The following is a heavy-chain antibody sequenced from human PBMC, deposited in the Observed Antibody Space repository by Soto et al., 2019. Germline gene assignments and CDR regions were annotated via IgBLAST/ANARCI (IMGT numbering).Heavy chain of an antibody. V-gene: IGHV1-46*01. Sequence: ASAKVFSKASGYTFTSYYMHWVLQAPGQGLQWMGIINPSGRSTSYAQKFQGRVTMTRDMSTSTVYMELSSLRSEDAAVYYCARAVGYYGSGFGPWGQGTVVTVSS. J-gene: IGHJ4*02. CDR2: INPSGRST. CDR3: ARAVGYYGSGFGP. D-gene: IGHD3-10*01. CDR1: GYTFTSYY.